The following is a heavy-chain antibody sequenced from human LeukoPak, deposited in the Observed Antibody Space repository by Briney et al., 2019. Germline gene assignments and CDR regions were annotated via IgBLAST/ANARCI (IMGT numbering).Heavy chain of an antibody. CDR1: GGSISSYY. D-gene: IGHD2-2*01. V-gene: IGHV4-59*01. J-gene: IGHJ4*02. CDR2: IYYSGST. CDR3: AGSEGGTISIVVVPAAPFDY. Sequence: SETLSLTCTVSGGSISSYYWSWIRQPPGKGLEWIRYIYYSGSTNYNPSLKSRVTISVDTSKNQFSLKLSSVTAADTAVYYCAGSEGGTISIVVVPAAPFDYWGQGTLVTVSS.